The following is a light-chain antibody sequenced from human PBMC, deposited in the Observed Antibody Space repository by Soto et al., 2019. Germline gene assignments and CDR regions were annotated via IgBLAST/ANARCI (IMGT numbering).Light chain of an antibody. CDR2: AAS. Sequence: DIQMTQSPSSLSASVGDRVTITCRASQGISNYLAWYQQKPGKVPKLLIYAASTLQTGVPSRFSGSGSGTAFTLTISSLQPEDVANYYCQKYNRAPRTFGQGTKVEIK. CDR3: QKYNRAPRT. V-gene: IGKV1-27*01. CDR1: QGISNY. J-gene: IGKJ1*01.